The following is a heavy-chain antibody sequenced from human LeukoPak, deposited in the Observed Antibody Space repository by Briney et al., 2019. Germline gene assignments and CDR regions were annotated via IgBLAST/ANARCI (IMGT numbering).Heavy chain of an antibody. V-gene: IGHV4-4*07. CDR1: GGSISSYY. CDR2: IYTSGST. Sequence: SETLSHTCTVSGGSISSYYWSWIRQPAGKGLEWIGRIYTSGSTNYNPSLKSRVTMSVDTSKNQFSLKLSSVTAADTAVYYCASSSWYNYYYYMDVWGKGTTVTVSS. CDR3: ASSSWYNYYYYMDV. D-gene: IGHD6-13*01. J-gene: IGHJ6*03.